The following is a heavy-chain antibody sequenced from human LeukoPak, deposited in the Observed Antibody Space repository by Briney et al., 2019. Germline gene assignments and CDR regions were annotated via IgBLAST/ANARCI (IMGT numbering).Heavy chain of an antibody. D-gene: IGHD3-10*01. J-gene: IGHJ4*02. CDR3: ASSRVGLLWFGELCC. CDR2: IIPIFGTA. CDR1: GDTFTGYY. Sequence: GASVKVSCKASGDTFTGYYIHWVRQAPGQGLEWMGGIIPIFGTANYAQKFQGRVTITADESTSTAYMELSSLRSEDTAVYYCASSRVGLLWFGELCCWGQGTLVTVSS. V-gene: IGHV1-69*13.